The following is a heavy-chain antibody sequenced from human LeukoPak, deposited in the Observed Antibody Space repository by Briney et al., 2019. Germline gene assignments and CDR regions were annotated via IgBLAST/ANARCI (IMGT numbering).Heavy chain of an antibody. Sequence: PGGSLRLSCAASGFTFSTYSMNWVRQAPGKGLEWVSSITSSSSYIYYADSVKGRFTISRDNAKNSLYLQMNSLRAEDTAVYYCARDVFGETQEYYFDYWGQGTLVTVSS. J-gene: IGHJ4*02. CDR1: GFTFSTYS. D-gene: IGHD3-10*02. CDR3: ARDVFGETQEYYFDY. V-gene: IGHV3-21*01. CDR2: ITSSSSYI.